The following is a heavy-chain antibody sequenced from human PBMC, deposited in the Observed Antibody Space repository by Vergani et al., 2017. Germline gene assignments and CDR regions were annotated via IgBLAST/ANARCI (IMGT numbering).Heavy chain of an antibody. CDR3: VRREDSRYCNDGSCWARDVLDS. D-gene: IGHD2-15*01. J-gene: IGHJ3*02. CDR2: VDPGDSEA. V-gene: IGHV5-51*01. CDR1: AYSFTNYW. Sequence: EVQLVQSGAEVKKPGESLRISCKGSAYSFTNYWIGWVRQMPGKGLEWMGIVDPGDSEARYSPSFQGQVTISADQSISTAYLQWSSLKAADNAMYYGVRREDSRYCNDGSCWARDVLDSWGQGTMVTVSS.